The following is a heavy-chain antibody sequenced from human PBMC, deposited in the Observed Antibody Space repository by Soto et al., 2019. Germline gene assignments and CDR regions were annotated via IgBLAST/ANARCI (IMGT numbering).Heavy chain of an antibody. CDR1: GYTFSSYG. CDR2: ISAYNGNT. J-gene: IGHJ6*02. Sequence: QVQVVQSGGEVKKPGASVKVSCKAFGYTFSSYGISWVRQAPGQGLEWMGWISAYNGNTNYAQKFQGRVTMTTDISTNTAYMELRSLRSDDTAVYYCARDLHYSNSYDGMDVWGQGTTVTVSS. V-gene: IGHV1-18*01. D-gene: IGHD4-4*01. CDR3: ARDLHYSNSYDGMDV.